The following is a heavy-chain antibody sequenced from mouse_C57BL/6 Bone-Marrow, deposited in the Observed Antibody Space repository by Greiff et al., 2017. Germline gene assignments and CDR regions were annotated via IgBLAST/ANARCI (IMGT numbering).Heavy chain of an antibody. CDR3: AREQLRLQVDY. D-gene: IGHD3-2*02. CDR1: GYAFSSSW. Sequence: QVQLKESGPELVKPGASVKISCKASGYAFSSSWLNWVKQRPGKGLEWIGRIYPGDGDTNYNGKLKGKATLTADKSSSTAYMQLSSLTSEDSAVYYCAREQLRLQVDYWGQGTSVTVSS. J-gene: IGHJ4*01. CDR2: IYPGDGDT. V-gene: IGHV1-82*01.